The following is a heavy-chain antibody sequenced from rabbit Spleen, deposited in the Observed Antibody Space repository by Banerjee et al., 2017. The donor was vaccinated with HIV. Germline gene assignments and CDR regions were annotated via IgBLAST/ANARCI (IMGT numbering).Heavy chain of an antibody. J-gene: IGHJ4*01. Sequence: QEQLVESGGGLVQPGGSLKLSCTVSGFDISKYGVTWVRQAPGKGLEWIACIDVVRSGSTYYASWAKGRFTISSHNAQNTLYLQLNSLTAADTATYFCVREVAGRFGLWGQGTLVTVS. CDR2: IDVVRSGST. CDR1: GFDISKYG. D-gene: IGHD4-1*01. V-gene: IGHV1S45*01. CDR3: VREVAGRFGL.